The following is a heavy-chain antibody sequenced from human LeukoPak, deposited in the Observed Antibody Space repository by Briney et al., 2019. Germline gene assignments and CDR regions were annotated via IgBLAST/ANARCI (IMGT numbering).Heavy chain of an antibody. Sequence: GGSLRLPCAASGFTFSSYAMSWVRQAPGKGLEWVSAISGSGGSTYYADSVKGRFTISRDNSKNTLYLQMNSLRAEDTAVYYCAKSLELRYFDWLLFDYWGQGTLVTVSS. V-gene: IGHV3-23*01. D-gene: IGHD3-9*01. CDR3: AKSLELRYFDWLLFDY. CDR2: ISGSGGST. CDR1: GFTFSSYA. J-gene: IGHJ4*02.